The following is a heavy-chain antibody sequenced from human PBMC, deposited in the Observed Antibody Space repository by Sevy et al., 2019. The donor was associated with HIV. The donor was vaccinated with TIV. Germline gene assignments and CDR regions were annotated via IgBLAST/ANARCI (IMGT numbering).Heavy chain of an antibody. Sequence: GGSLRLSCAASGFTFNNYWMTWVRQAPGKGLEWVANIKQDGSDKYYMESVKGRFNISRDNTKNSLYLQLNSLRAEDTAVYYCARSWDYWGQMCYWGQGTLVTVSS. V-gene: IGHV3-7*03. CDR3: ARSWDYWGQMCY. CDR1: GFTFNNYW. CDR2: IKQDGSDK. D-gene: IGHD7-27*01. J-gene: IGHJ4*02.